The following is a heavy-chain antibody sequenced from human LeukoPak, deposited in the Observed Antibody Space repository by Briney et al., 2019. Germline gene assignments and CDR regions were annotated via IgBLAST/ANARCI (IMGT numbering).Heavy chain of an antibody. Sequence: ALVKVSCKASGYTFTGYYMHWVRQAPGQGLEWMGWINPNSGGTNYAQKFQGRVTITRDTSISTAYMELSRLRSDDTAVYYCAREEDTAMVFDYWGQGTLVTVSS. CDR3: AREEDTAMVFDY. D-gene: IGHD5-18*01. J-gene: IGHJ4*02. CDR1: GYTFTGYY. CDR2: INPNSGGT. V-gene: IGHV1-2*02.